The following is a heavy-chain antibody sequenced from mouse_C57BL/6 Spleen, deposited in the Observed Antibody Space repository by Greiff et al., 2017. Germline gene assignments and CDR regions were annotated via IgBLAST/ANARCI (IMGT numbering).Heavy chain of an antibody. Sequence: EVQVVESGGGLVKPGGSLKLSCAASGFTFSSYAMSWVRQTPEKRLEWVATISDGGSYTYYPDNVKGRFTISRDNAKNNLYLQMSHLKSEDTAMYYCASYYGSSYKYFDVWGTGTTVTVSS. V-gene: IGHV5-4*01. CDR3: ASYYGSSYKYFDV. D-gene: IGHD1-1*01. CDR2: ISDGGSYT. CDR1: GFTFSSYA. J-gene: IGHJ1*03.